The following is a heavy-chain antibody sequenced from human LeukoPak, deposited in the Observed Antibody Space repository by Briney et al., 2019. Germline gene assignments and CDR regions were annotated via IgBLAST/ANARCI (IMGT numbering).Heavy chain of an antibody. V-gene: IGHV3-30*18. Sequence: PGGSLRLSCAASGFTLSSYDMHWVRQAPGKGLEWVAIISYDGNNKYYADSVKGRFTISRDNSKNTLYLQMNTLRVEDTAVHYCAKRNGFWGQGTLVTVSS. J-gene: IGHJ4*02. CDR3: AKRNGF. CDR2: ISYDGNNK. D-gene: IGHD1-1*01. CDR1: GFTLSSYD.